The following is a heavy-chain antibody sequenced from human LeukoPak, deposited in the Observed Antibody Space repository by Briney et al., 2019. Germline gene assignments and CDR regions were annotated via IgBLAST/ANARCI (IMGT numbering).Heavy chain of an antibody. CDR3: ATDDKYAPSS. Sequence: GGSLRLSCAASGFTFSSYGMSWVRQAPGKGLEWVANIKEDGSEEYYVDSVKGRFTISRDNAKNTVYLQMNSLRAEDTAVYYCATDDKYAPSSWGQGTLVTVSS. V-gene: IGHV3-7*01. J-gene: IGHJ5*02. CDR2: IKEDGSEE. CDR1: GFTFSSYG. D-gene: IGHD2-2*01.